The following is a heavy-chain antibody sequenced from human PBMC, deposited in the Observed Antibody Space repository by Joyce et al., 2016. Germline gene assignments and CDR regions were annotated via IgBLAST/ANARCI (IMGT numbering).Heavy chain of an antibody. Sequence: EEQLVESGGGLVQPGGSLRLSCVASGFRFSYHYMDWVRQAPGKGLEWVGRLGNKDNGYTTQFAASVKTRFIISRDDSKDSLYLYMNSLKTEDTAVYYCGSVFGVVHKKDYMDVWGKGTTVTVS. D-gene: IGHD3-3*01. CDR2: LGNKDNGYTT. J-gene: IGHJ6*03. V-gene: IGHV3-72*01. CDR3: GSVFGVVHKKDYMDV. CDR1: GFRFSYHY.